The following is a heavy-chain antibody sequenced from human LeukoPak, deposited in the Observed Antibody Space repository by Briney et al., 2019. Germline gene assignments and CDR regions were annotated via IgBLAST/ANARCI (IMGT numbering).Heavy chain of an antibody. Sequence: PGGSLRLSCAASGFTFSSYAMSWVRQAPGKGLEWVSAIGGSGGSTYYADSVKGRFTISRDNSKNTLYLQMNSLRAEDTAVYYCAKDHYYYDSSGYLIRYYFDYWGQGTLVTVSS. D-gene: IGHD3-22*01. V-gene: IGHV3-23*01. CDR2: IGGSGGST. J-gene: IGHJ4*02. CDR3: AKDHYYYDSSGYLIRYYFDY. CDR1: GFTFSSYA.